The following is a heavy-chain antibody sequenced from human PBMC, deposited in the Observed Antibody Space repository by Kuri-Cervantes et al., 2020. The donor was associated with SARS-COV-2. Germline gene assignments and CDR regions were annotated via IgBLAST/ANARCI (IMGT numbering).Heavy chain of an antibody. CDR3: ARGASYGDFDY. Sequence: SETLSLTCTVSGGSISSYYWSWIRQPPGKGLEWIGYIYYSGCTNYNPSLKSRVTISVDTSKNQFSLKLSSVTAADTAVYYCARGASYGDFDYWGQGTLVTVSS. CDR2: IYYSGCT. CDR1: GGSISSYY. V-gene: IGHV4-59*01. J-gene: IGHJ4*02. D-gene: IGHD4-17*01.